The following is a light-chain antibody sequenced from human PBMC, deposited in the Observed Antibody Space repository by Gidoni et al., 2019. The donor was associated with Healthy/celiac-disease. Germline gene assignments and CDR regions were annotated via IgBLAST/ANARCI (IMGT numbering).Light chain of an antibody. Sequence: EIVWTQAPGTLSLSPGERATLSCRASQSVSSSYLAWYQPKPGQAPRLLIYGASSRATGIPDRFSGSGSGTDFTLTISRLEPEDFAVYYCQQYGSSPRTFGGGTKVEIK. CDR1: QSVSSSY. CDR2: GAS. J-gene: IGKJ4*01. CDR3: QQYGSSPRT. V-gene: IGKV3-20*01.